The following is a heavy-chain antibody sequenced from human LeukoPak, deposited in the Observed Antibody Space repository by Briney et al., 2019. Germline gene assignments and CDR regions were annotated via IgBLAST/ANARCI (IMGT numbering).Heavy chain of an antibody. V-gene: IGHV4-4*07. CDR2: IYTSGST. CDR1: GGSISSYY. Sequence: SETLSLTCTVSGGSISSYYWSWIRQPAGKGLEWIGRIYTSGSTNYNPSLKSRVTISVDKSKNQFSLKLSSVTAADTAVYYCARGATMVRGVRDWFDPWGQGTLVTASS. CDR3: ARGATMVRGVRDWFDP. J-gene: IGHJ5*02. D-gene: IGHD3-10*01.